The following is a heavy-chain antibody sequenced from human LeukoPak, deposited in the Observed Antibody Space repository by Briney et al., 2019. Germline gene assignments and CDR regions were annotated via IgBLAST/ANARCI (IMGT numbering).Heavy chain of an antibody. J-gene: IGHJ4*02. CDR1: GFTFSNYG. V-gene: IGHV3-30*18. CDR2: ISYDGSDK. D-gene: IGHD4-17*01. Sequence: GGSLRLSCAASGFTFSNYGMYWVRQAPGQGLEWVAVISYDGSDKHYVDSVKGRFIISRDNSKNTLYLQMNSLRPEDTAVYYCAKYNPDYGDFPDYWGQGSLVTVSS. CDR3: AKYNPDYGDFPDY.